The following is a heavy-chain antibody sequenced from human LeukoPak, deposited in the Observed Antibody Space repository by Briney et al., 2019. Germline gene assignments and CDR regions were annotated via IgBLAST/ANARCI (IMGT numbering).Heavy chain of an antibody. V-gene: IGHV4-4*07. D-gene: IGHD6-13*01. Sequence: SETLSLTCTVSGGSISSYYWSWIRQPAGKGLEWIGHIYNSGSTNYDPSLKGRVTMSVATSKNQFSLHLSSVTAADTAVYYCARSAFLVTAPGLYYFDYWGQGTLVAVSS. CDR3: ARSAFLVTAPGLYYFDY. CDR1: GGSISSYY. CDR2: IYNSGST. J-gene: IGHJ4*02.